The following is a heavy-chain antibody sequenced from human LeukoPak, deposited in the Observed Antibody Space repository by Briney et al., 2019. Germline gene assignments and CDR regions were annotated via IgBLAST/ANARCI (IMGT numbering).Heavy chain of an antibody. CDR1: GASLRSHY. CDR2: IYHSGTT. CDR3: AAEYEYGDHDY. V-gene: IGHV4-59*11. Sequence: SETLSLTCTVSGASLRSHYWYWIRQSPGKGLEWIGYIYHSGTTKYNPSLKSRVTISADTSKSQFSLTVSSVTAADTAVYYCAAEYEYGDHDYWGQGTLVTVSS. J-gene: IGHJ4*02. D-gene: IGHD4-17*01.